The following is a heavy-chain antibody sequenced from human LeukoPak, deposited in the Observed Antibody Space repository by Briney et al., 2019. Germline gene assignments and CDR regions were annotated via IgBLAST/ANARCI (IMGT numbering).Heavy chain of an antibody. J-gene: IGHJ4*02. CDR3: ARSDQRWLYSDY. V-gene: IGHV4-31*03. Sequence: PSETLSLTCTVSGGSISSGGYYWTWIHQHPGKGLEWIGYIYYTGSTFFNPSLKSRVIISVDTSKNQFSLKLSSVTAADTAVYYCARSDQRWLYSDYWGQGTLVTVSS. CDR1: GGSISSGGYY. D-gene: IGHD5-24*01. CDR2: IYYTGST.